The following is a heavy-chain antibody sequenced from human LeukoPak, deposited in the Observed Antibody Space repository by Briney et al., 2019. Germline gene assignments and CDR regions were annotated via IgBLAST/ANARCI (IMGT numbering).Heavy chain of an antibody. CDR2: IKQDGSEK. V-gene: IGHV3-7*04. D-gene: IGHD2-2*01. CDR3: ARGVVPAAVNYYYYYYMDV. CDR1: GFTFSSYW. Sequence: PGGSLRLSCAASGFTFSSYWMSWVPQAPGKGLEWVANIKQDGSEKYYVDSVKGRFTISRDNAKNSLYLQMNSLRAEDTAVYYCARGVVPAAVNYYYYYYMDVWGKGTTVTVPS. J-gene: IGHJ6*03.